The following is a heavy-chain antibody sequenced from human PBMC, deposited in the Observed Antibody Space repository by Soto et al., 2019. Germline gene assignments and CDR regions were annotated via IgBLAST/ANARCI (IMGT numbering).Heavy chain of an antibody. D-gene: IGHD6-13*01. J-gene: IGHJ4*02. V-gene: IGHV3-33*01. Sequence: GGSLRLSCAASGFTFSSYGMHWVRQAPGKGLEWVAVIWYDGSNKYYADSVKGRFTISRDNSKNTLYLQMNSLRAEDTAVYYCARDSYSSSWYLDYWGQGTLVTVSS. CDR1: GFTFSSYG. CDR3: ARDSYSSSWYLDY. CDR2: IWYDGSNK.